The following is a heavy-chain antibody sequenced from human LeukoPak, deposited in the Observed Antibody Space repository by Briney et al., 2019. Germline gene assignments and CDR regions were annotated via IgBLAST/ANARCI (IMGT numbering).Heavy chain of an antibody. CDR2: INHGGSA. D-gene: IGHD3-10*01. Sequence: SETLSLTCAVYGGSFSGYYWSWIRQPPGKGLEWIGEINHGGSANYNPSLKSRVTVSVDTSKNQFSLKLSSVTAADTAVYYCARLGGYYGSGSYEDGFDYWGQGTLVTVSS. CDR3: ARLGGYYGSGSYEDGFDY. V-gene: IGHV4-34*01. CDR1: GGSFSGYY. J-gene: IGHJ4*02.